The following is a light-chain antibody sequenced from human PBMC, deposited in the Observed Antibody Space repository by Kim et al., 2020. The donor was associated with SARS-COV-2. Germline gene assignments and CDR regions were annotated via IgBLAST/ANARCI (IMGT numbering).Light chain of an antibody. J-gene: IGKJ2*01. Sequence: LSPGERASLSCRAGHNVGSSYVAWYQQKGGRAPGLLIYAASTRATGIPDRFRGSGSGTDFTLTITRLEPEDFAVYYCQHYGTPPITLGQGTKLEI. V-gene: IGKV3-20*01. CDR3: QHYGTPPIT. CDR1: HNVGSSY. CDR2: AAS.